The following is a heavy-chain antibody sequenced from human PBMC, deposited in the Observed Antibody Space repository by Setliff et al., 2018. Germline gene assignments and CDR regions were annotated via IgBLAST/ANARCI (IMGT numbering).Heavy chain of an antibody. CDR3: TTDRAACSGSSCYNGFDV. Sequence: LSLSCAASGFTFSEEWMSWVRQAPGKGLEWIGRIKSEIAGGTTDYGAPVKGRFTISRDDSKNTLYLQMSSLKTEDTAMYYCTTDRAACSGSSCYNGFDVWGQGTMVTVSS. D-gene: IGHD2-2*02. CDR1: GFTFSEEW. CDR2: IKSEIAGGTT. J-gene: IGHJ3*01. V-gene: IGHV3-15*01.